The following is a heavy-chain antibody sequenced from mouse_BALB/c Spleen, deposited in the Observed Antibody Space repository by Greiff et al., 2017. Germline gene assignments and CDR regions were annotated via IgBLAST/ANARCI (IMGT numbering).Heavy chain of an antibody. CDR2: IWAGGST. Sequence: QVQLKESGPGLVAPSQSLSITCTVSGFSLTSYGVHWVRQPPGKGLEWLGVIWAGGSTNYNSALMSRLSISKDNSKSQVFLKMNSLQTDDTAMYYCARDKGAGPLAYWGQGTLVTVSA. CDR1: GFSLTSYG. D-gene: IGHD1-3*01. V-gene: IGHV2-9*02. CDR3: ARDKGAGPLAY. J-gene: IGHJ3*01.